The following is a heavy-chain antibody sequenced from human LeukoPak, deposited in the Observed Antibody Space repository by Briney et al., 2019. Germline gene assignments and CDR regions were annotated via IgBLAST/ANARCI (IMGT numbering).Heavy chain of an antibody. D-gene: IGHD6-6*01. Sequence: PSETLSLTCTVSGGSISSYYWTWIRQPPGKGLEWIGSIYYSGSTYYNPSLKSRVTISVDTSKNQFSLKLSSVTAADTAVYYCARVPSPSGSFDYWGQGTLVTVSS. CDR2: IYYSGST. CDR3: ARVPSPSGSFDY. CDR1: GGSISSYY. J-gene: IGHJ4*02. V-gene: IGHV4-39*07.